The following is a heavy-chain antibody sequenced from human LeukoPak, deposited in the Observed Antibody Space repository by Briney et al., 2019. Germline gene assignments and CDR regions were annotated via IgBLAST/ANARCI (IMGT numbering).Heavy chain of an antibody. CDR1: GDTLTELS. V-gene: IGHV1-24*01. Sequence: ASVKVSCKVSGDTLTELSMHWVRQAPGKGLEWMVGFDPKEGERVYAQNFQGRFTMTEDTSSGTAYMELNSLRSEDTAVYYCTTREIVVEPAQTSMVRGVLWRSDFWGHGTLVTVSS. J-gene: IGHJ4*01. CDR2: FDPKEGER. CDR3: TTREIVVEPAQTSMVRGVLWRSDF. D-gene: IGHD3-10*01.